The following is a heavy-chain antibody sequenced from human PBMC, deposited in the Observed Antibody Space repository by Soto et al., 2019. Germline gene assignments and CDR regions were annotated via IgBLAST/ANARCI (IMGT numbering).Heavy chain of an antibody. CDR1: GYTFTSYG. CDR3: ARGGYCSGGSCYSGIYWFDP. CDR2: ISAYNGNT. Sequence: ASVKVSCKASGYTFTSYGISWVRQAPGQGLEWMGWISAYNGNTNYAQKLQGRVTMTTDTSTSTAYMELRSLRSEDTAVYYCARGGYCSGGSCYSGIYWFDPWGQGTLVTVSS. J-gene: IGHJ5*02. V-gene: IGHV1-18*01. D-gene: IGHD2-15*01.